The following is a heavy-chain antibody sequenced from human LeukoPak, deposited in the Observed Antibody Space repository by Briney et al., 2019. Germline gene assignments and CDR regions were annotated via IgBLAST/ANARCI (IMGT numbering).Heavy chain of an antibody. CDR2: ISGSGEKI. CDR1: GFTFSSYA. CDR3: AKDRSLDGGNSNGYFDF. D-gene: IGHD4-23*01. Sequence: GGSLRLSCGASGFTFSSYAMSWVRQAPGKGLEWVSLISGSGEKIYYADSVKGRFTISRDNSDSTLYLQMNSLRAEDTAVFYCAKDRSLDGGNSNGYFDFWGQGTLVTVSS. V-gene: IGHV3-23*01. J-gene: IGHJ4*02.